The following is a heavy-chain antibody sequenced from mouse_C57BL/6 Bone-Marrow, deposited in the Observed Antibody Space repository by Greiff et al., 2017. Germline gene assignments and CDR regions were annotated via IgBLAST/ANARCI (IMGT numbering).Heavy chain of an antibody. D-gene: IGHD2-4*01. V-gene: IGHV1-55*01. CDR3: ARDYYDYGYAMDY. Sequence: VKLQQPGAELVKPGASVKMSCKASGYTFTSYWITWVKQRPGQGLEWIGDIYPGSGSTNYNEKFKSKATLTVDTSSSTAYMQLSSLTSEDSAVYYCARDYYDYGYAMDYWGQGTSVTVSS. J-gene: IGHJ4*01. CDR1: GYTFTSYW. CDR2: IYPGSGST.